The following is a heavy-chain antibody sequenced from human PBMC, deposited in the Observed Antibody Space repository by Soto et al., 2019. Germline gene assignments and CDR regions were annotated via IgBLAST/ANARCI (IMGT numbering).Heavy chain of an antibody. CDR1: GGSFSGYY. Sequence: SETLSLTCAVYGGSFSGYYWSWIRQPPGKGLEWIGEINHSGSTNYNPSLKSRVTISVDTSKNQFSLKLSSVTAADTAVYYCARLSIAARPGDYYYYMDVWGKGTTVTVSS. V-gene: IGHV4-34*01. D-gene: IGHD6-6*01. CDR2: INHSGST. J-gene: IGHJ6*03. CDR3: ARLSIAARPGDYYYYMDV.